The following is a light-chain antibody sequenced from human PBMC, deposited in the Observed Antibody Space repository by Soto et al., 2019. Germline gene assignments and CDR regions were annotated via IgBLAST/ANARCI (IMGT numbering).Light chain of an antibody. J-gene: IGKJ2*01. CDR1: HSLLHSNGFTY. Sequence: IVMSQSPLSLTVTPGQPASISCRSSHSLLHSNGFTYLDWYLQKPGQPPHLLIYFGSYRASGVPERFRGSGSGTEFTLSITRVEAEDVGVFYCMQALETPPTFGQGTK. CDR2: FGS. CDR3: MQALETPPT. V-gene: IGKV2-28*01.